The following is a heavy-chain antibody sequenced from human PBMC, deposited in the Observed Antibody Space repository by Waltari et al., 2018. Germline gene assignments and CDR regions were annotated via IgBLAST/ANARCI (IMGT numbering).Heavy chain of an antibody. CDR3: ARGHDSSGH. D-gene: IGHD3-22*01. Sequence: QVQLVESGGGVVQPGRSLRLSCAASGFTFSSYGMHWVRQAPGKGLEWVAVIWYDGSNKYYADSVKGRFTISRDNAKNSLYLQMNSLRAEDTAVYYCARGHDSSGHWGQGTLVTVSS. V-gene: IGHV3-33*01. CDR2: IWYDGSNK. J-gene: IGHJ4*02. CDR1: GFTFSSYG.